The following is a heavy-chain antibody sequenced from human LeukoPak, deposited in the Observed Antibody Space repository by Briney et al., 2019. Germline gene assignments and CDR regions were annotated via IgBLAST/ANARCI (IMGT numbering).Heavy chain of an antibody. Sequence: SQTLSLTCTVSGGSISSGSYYWSWIRQPAGKGLEWIGRIYTSGSTNYNPSLKSRVTISVDTSKNQFSLKLSSVTAADTAVYYCAGTYYDFWSGYYPRDYWGQGTLVTVSS. D-gene: IGHD3-3*01. V-gene: IGHV4-61*02. J-gene: IGHJ4*02. CDR1: GGSISSGSYY. CDR3: AGTYYDFWSGYYPRDY. CDR2: IYTSGST.